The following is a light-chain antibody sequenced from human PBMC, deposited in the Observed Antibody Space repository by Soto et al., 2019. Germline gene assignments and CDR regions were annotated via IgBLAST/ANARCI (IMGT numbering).Light chain of an antibody. Sequence: EIVLTQSPGTLSLSPGESATLSCRASQSIPNNNLAWYQQKPGQAPRLLFYGAFNRASGIPDRFSGSGSGTDFTLTISRVEPVDFAVYYCQQYGSSPMTFGQGTRLEIK. J-gene: IGKJ5*01. CDR1: QSIPNNN. CDR2: GAF. CDR3: QQYGSSPMT. V-gene: IGKV3-20*01.